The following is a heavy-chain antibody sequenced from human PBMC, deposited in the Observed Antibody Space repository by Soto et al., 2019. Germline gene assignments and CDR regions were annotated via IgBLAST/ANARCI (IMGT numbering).Heavy chain of an antibody. CDR1: GFTFSSYS. V-gene: IGHV3-21*01. CDR3: AREGYSYGYVGY. J-gene: IGHJ4*02. CDR2: ISSSSSYI. Sequence: EVQLVESGGGLVKPGGSLRLSCAASGFTFSSYSMNWVRQAPGKGLEWVSSISSSSSYIYYAASVKGRFTISRDNAKNSRYLQMNSLRAEDTAVYYCAREGYSYGYVGYWGQGTLVTVAS. D-gene: IGHD5-18*01.